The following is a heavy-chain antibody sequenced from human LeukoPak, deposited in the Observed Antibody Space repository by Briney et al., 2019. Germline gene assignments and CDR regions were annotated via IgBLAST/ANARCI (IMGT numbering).Heavy chain of an antibody. CDR3: ARSGAVAGTTDY. Sequence: SGGSLRPSCAASGFTFSSYEMNWVRQAPGKGLEWVSYISSSGSTIYYADSVKGRFTISRDNAKNSLYLQMNSLRAEDTAVYYCARSGAVAGTTDYWGQGTLVTVSS. CDR1: GFTFSSYE. V-gene: IGHV3-48*03. J-gene: IGHJ4*02. CDR2: ISSSGSTI. D-gene: IGHD6-19*01.